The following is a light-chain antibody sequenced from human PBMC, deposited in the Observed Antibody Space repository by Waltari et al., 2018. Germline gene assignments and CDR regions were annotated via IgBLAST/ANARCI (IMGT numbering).Light chain of an antibody. CDR1: QSLSVPY. CDR2: GAM. J-gene: IGKJ2*01. Sequence: EIVLTQSPGTVSLSPGDRATLSCRASQSLSVPYLAWYQQKSGQAPRLLIYGAMYRASDIPDRFSGSGSGTDFTLTISRLEPEDFAVYYCQQYDTSPATFGPGTKLEIK. CDR3: QQYDTSPAT. V-gene: IGKV3-20*01.